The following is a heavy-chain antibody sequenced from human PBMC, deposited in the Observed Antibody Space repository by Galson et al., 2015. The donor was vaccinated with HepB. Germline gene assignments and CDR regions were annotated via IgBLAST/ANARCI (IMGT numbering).Heavy chain of an antibody. CDR2: ITNRGSRT. D-gene: IGHD6-6*01. Sequence: SLRLSCAVSGFRFNVYDMNWVRQAPGKGLEWVSGITNRGSRTYYAESGKGRFTISRDNSKNTVFLQMSSLRAEDTAIYYCAKGAYMSSYSLYGMDALGPGTTVIVSS. CDR1: GFRFNVYD. V-gene: IGHV3-23*05. J-gene: IGHJ6*02. CDR3: AKGAYMSSYSLYGMDA.